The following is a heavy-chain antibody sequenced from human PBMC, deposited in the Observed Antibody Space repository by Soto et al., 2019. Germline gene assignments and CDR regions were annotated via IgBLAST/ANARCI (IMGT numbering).Heavy chain of an antibody. CDR3: ARLRIATNNYKWFDP. CDR1: GAALSSGNYY. J-gene: IGHJ5*02. CDR2: IYVTGAV. Sequence: PSETLSVTGSVSGAALSSGNYYWSWILQVPGKGLEWIGHIYVTGAVDYNPSLRDRITISQDTSERQFSLNLRLVTAADTAVYYCARLRIATNNYKWFDPWGQGTLVTVSS. D-gene: IGHD2-21*01. V-gene: IGHV4-31*03.